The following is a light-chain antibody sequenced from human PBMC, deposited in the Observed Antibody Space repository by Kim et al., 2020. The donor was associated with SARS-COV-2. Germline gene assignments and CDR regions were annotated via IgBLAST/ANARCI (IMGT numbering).Light chain of an antibody. CDR1: GGSIDSNE. CDR3: QSYDSSNQV. CDR2: EDN. Sequence: GKTATISCTRSGGSIDSNEVKWYQPRPGSATTTVIYEDNQRPSGVPDRFSGSIDSSSNSASLTISGLKTEDEADYYCQSYDSSNQVFGGGTQLTVL. J-gene: IGLJ7*01. V-gene: IGLV6-57*03.